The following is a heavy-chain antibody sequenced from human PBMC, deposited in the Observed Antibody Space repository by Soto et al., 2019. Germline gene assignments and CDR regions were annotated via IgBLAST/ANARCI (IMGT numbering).Heavy chain of an antibody. CDR1: GGSFSDFA. CDR2: VIPIFGTP. D-gene: IGHD2-15*01. Sequence: QVQLVQSGPEVRRPGSSVKVSCKASGGSFSDFAISWVRQAPGLGLEWMGGVIPIFGTPQYAQKFQGRITIIADEHTNTAYMELSSLTSEDTAVYYCARDCRGGTCCPKWFDPWGQGTLVTVSS. V-gene: IGHV1-69*01. J-gene: IGHJ5*02. CDR3: ARDCRGGTCCPKWFDP.